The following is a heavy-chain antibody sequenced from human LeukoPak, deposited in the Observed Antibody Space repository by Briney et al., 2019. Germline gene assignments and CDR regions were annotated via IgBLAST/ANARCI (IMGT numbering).Heavy chain of an antibody. J-gene: IGHJ4*02. V-gene: IGHV1-24*01. CDR3: ATPCSSTSCFRQ. CDR1: GYTLTELS. D-gene: IGHD2-2*01. CDR2: FDPEDGET. Sequence: ASVKVSCKVSGYTLTELSMHRVRQAPGKGLEWMGGFDPEDGETIYAQKFQGRVTMTEDTSTDTAYMELSSLRSEDTAVYYCATPCSSTSCFRQWGQGTLVTVSS.